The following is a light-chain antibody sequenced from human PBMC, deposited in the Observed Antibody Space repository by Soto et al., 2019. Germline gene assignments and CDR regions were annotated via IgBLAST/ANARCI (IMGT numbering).Light chain of an antibody. J-gene: IGLJ2*01. Sequence: QSALTQPASVSGSPGQSITISCTGTRSDVGGYNYVSWYQQHPGKAPKLMIYEVSNRPSGVSNRFSGSKSGNTASLTISGLQAEDEADYYCRSYTSSSTLAVFGGGTKVTVL. CDR3: RSYTSSSTLAV. CDR1: RSDVGGYNY. V-gene: IGLV2-14*01. CDR2: EVS.